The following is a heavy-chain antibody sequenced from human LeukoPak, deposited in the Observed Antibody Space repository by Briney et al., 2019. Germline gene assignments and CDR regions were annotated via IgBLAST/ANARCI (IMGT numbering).Heavy chain of an antibody. CDR2: IKSDGST. Sequence: GGPLRLSCAASGFTFSSYWMHWVRQAPGKGLVWVSRIKSDGSTNYADSVKGRFAISRDNAKNTVSLQMNSLRAEDTGVYYCARAPSEIGGYYPEYFRHWGQGTLVTVSS. CDR1: GFTFSSYW. D-gene: IGHD3-22*01. V-gene: IGHV3-74*01. CDR3: ARAPSEIGGYYPEYFRH. J-gene: IGHJ1*01.